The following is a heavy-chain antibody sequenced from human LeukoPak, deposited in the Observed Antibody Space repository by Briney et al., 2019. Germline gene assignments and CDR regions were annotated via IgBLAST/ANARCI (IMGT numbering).Heavy chain of an antibody. D-gene: IGHD1-26*01. CDR2: ISSSGTTI. CDR3: ARRRDSGSLQHFDY. V-gene: IGHV3-48*04. CDR1: GFTFSNYG. J-gene: IGHJ4*02. Sequence: GGSLRLSCVASGFTFSNYGMNWVRQAPGKGLEWVSYISSSGTTIYYADSVKGRFTISRDNAKNSLYLQMNSLRAEDTAVYYCARRRDSGSLQHFDYWGQGTLVTVSS.